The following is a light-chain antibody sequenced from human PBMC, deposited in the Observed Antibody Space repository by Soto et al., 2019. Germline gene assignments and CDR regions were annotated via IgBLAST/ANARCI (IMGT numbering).Light chain of an antibody. V-gene: IGKV1-17*03. CDR3: LRHDLYPWT. CDR1: QGISYY. Sequence: DIQMTQSPSAMSASVGDRVNITCRARQGISYYLAWFQLKPGKVPKRLMYAASTLQSGVPSRFSGSGSGTEFTLTISSLQPEDFATYYCLRHDLYPWTFGQGTKVEFK. CDR2: AAS. J-gene: IGKJ1*01.